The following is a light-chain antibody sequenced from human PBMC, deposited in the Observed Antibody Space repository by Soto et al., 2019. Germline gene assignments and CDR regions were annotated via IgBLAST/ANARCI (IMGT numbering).Light chain of an antibody. Sequence: EIGLTQSPGTLSLSPGEGATLSCGASQSVSRNYLAWYQQKPGQAPRLLIYTASRRATGIPDRFSGSGSGTDFTLTISRLEPEDSAVYYCQQYSRAPITFGQGTLLEF. J-gene: IGKJ5*01. CDR2: TAS. V-gene: IGKV3-20*01. CDR1: QSVSRNY. CDR3: QQYSRAPIT.